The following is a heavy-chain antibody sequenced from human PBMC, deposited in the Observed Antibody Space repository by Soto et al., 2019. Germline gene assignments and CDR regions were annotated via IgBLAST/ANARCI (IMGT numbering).Heavy chain of an antibody. CDR3: ARVVHDDPSGHGELKNWFDP. V-gene: IGHV4-31*03. CDR2: IYYSGST. CDR1: GGSISSGGYY. Sequence: TQDLPFTVSGGSISSGGYYWSGIRQHPGKGLEWIGYIYYSGSTYYNPSLKSRVTISVDTSKNQFSLKLSSVTAADTAVYYCARVVHDDPSGHGELKNWFDPWGQGTLVTVSS. D-gene: IGHD1-7*01. J-gene: IGHJ5*02.